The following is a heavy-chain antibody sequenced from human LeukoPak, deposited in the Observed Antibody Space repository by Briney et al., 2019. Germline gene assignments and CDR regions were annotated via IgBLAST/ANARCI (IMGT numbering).Heavy chain of an antibody. CDR2: ISAYNGNT. Sequence: ASVKVSCKASGYTFTSYGISWVRQAPGQGLEWTGWISAYNGNTNYAQKLQGRVTMTTDTSTSTAYMELRSLRSDDTAVYYCARDSYYYDSSGYLPDYWGQGTLVTVSS. V-gene: IGHV1-18*01. D-gene: IGHD3-22*01. CDR3: ARDSYYYDSSGYLPDY. CDR1: GYTFTSYG. J-gene: IGHJ4*02.